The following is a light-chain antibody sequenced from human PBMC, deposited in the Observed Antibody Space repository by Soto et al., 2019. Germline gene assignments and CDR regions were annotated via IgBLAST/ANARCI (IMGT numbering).Light chain of an antibody. CDR1: QGITTS. Sequence: DIQLTQSPSFLSASVGDRVTITCRASQGITTSLAWYQQKPGKAPNLLIYAASTLQGEVPSRFSGSGSGTDFTLTISSLQPEDFATYYGQRLTSNPLTFGGGTKVEIK. CDR2: AAS. CDR3: QRLTSNPLT. J-gene: IGKJ4*01. V-gene: IGKV1-9*01.